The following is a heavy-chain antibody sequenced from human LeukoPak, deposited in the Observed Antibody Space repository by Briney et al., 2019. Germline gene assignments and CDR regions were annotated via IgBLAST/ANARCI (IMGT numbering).Heavy chain of an antibody. Sequence: SETLSLTCTVSGSSISSSNYYWGCIRQPPGKGLEWIGSIYYSGSTYYNPSLKSRVTISVDTSKNQFSLKLSSVTAADTAVYYCARERHRDFDYWGQGTLVTVSS. CDR2: IYYSGST. V-gene: IGHV4-39*07. CDR3: ARERHRDFDY. J-gene: IGHJ4*02. CDR1: GSSISSSNYY.